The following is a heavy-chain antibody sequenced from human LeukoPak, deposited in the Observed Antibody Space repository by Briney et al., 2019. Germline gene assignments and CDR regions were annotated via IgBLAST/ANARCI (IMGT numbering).Heavy chain of an antibody. D-gene: IGHD2-15*01. Sequence: GGSLRLSCAASGFTFSSYSMNWVRQAPGKGLEWVSSISSSSSYIYYADSVKGRFTISRDNAKNSLYLQMNSLRAEDTAVYYCAARLGCSGGSCYQDDYWGQGTLVTVSS. V-gene: IGHV3-21*01. J-gene: IGHJ4*02. CDR3: AARLGCSGGSCYQDDY. CDR2: ISSSSSYI. CDR1: GFTFSSYS.